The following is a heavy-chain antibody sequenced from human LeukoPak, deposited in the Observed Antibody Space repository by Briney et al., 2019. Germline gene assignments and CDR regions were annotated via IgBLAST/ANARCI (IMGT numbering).Heavy chain of an antibody. CDR1: GYTFISYS. Sequence: GASVKVSCKASGYTFISYSMNWVRQAPGQGLEWMGWINTNTGNPTYAQGFTGRFVFSLDTSVSTAYLQISSLKAEDTAVYYCARDSSAYCSSTSCYPYYMDVWGKGSTVTVSS. CDR3: ARDSSAYCSSTSCYPYYMDV. V-gene: IGHV7-4-1*02. CDR2: INTNTGNP. D-gene: IGHD2-2*01. J-gene: IGHJ6*03.